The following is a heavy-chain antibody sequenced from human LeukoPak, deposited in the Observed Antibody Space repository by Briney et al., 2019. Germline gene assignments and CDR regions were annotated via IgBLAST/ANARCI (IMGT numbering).Heavy chain of an antibody. CDR1: GGSTSNYH. J-gene: IGHJ4*02. Sequence: SETLSLTCTVSGGSTSNYHWSWIRQPPGKGLEWIGYIYYSGSTNYNPSLKSRVTVSVDTSKNQFSLKLSSVTAADTALYYCARVRAPEGYSYGSFDYWGQGTLVTVSS. CDR3: ARVRAPEGYSYGSFDY. D-gene: IGHD5-18*01. CDR2: IYYSGST. V-gene: IGHV4-59*01.